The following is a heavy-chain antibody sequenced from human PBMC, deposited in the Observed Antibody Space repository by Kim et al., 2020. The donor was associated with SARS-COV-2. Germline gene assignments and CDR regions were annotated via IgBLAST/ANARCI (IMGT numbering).Heavy chain of an antibody. CDR3: ASSYYYSSSWADQPRKPLDY. Sequence: SETLSLTCAVYGGSFSGYYWSWIRQPPGKGLEWIGEINHSGSTNYNPSLKSRVTISVDTSKNQFSLKLSSVTAADTAVYYCASSYYYSSSWADQPRKPLDYWGQGTLVTVSS. D-gene: IGHD6-13*01. CDR2: INHSGST. CDR1: GGSFSGYY. J-gene: IGHJ4*02. V-gene: IGHV4-34*01.